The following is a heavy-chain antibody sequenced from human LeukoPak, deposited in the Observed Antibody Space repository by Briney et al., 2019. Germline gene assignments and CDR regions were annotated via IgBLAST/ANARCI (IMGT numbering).Heavy chain of an antibody. Sequence: TPETLSLTCTVSGDSIISSHWWSWVRQPPGKGLEWVGEIYHSGSTNYNPSLKSRVTILVDKSKNQFSLNLSSVTAADTAVYYCASARWDYWGQGILVTVSP. CDR3: ASARWDY. V-gene: IGHV4-4*03. CDR2: IYHSGST. CDR1: GDSIISSHW. J-gene: IGHJ4*02. D-gene: IGHD5-24*01.